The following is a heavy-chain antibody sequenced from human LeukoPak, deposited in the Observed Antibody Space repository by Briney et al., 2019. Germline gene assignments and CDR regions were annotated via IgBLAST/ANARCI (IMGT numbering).Heavy chain of an antibody. CDR2: ISSSSYI. J-gene: IGHJ5*02. Sequence: PGGSLRLSCAASGFTFSSYSMNWIRQAPGKGLEWVSSISSSSYIYYADSVKGRFTISRDNAKNSLYLQMNSLRAEDTAVYYCARGGGSSTSKNWFDPWGQGTLVTVSS. V-gene: IGHV3-21*01. CDR3: ARGGGSSTSKNWFDP. CDR1: GFTFSSYS. D-gene: IGHD3-16*01.